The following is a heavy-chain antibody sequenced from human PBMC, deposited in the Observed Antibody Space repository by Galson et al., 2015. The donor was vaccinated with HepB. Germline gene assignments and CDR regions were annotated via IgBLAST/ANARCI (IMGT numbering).Heavy chain of an antibody. CDR1: GFTFSSYS. Sequence: SLRLSCAAYGFTFSSYSMNWVRQAPGKGLEWVSYISSSSSTIYYADSVKGRFTISRDNAKNSLYLQMNSLRDEDTAVYYCARDGRGYNWNYWGHFDYWGQGTLVTVSS. D-gene: IGHD1-7*01. CDR3: ARDGRGYNWNYWGHFDY. CDR2: ISSSSSTI. J-gene: IGHJ4*02. V-gene: IGHV3-48*02.